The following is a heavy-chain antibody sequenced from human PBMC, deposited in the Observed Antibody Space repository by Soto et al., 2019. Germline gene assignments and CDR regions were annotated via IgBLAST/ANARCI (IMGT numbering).Heavy chain of an antibody. CDR1: GYTFTRYG. V-gene: IGHV1-18*01. CDR2: INTYNGNT. J-gene: IGHJ6*02. Sequence: QVQLVQSGAEVKNPGASVKVSCKASGYTFTRYGIGWARQAPGKGLEWMGWINTYNGNTNYAQNVQGRVTLTTDTSTSTAYMELRSLRSNDPAIYYCAMVDVYVTPSPQDVWGQGTTVIVSS. CDR3: AMVDVYVTPSPQDV. D-gene: IGHD3-16*01.